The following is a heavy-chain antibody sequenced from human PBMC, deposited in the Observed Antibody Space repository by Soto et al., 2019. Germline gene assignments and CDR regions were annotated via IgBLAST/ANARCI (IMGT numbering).Heavy chain of an antibody. CDR3: VLGGLETGYYRDMDY. J-gene: IGHJ4*02. V-gene: IGHV1-18*04. CDR2: ISAYNGDT. Sequence: QDHLVQSGGEVKKPGASAKVSCKASGYTFKNYGINWVRQAPGRGLEWVAWISAYNGDTSYAQHLQGRATGTTETLTNTAYMELRSLRPDDTAVYFCVLGGLETGYYRDMDYWGQGTLVSVSS. D-gene: IGHD3-9*01. CDR1: GYTFKNYG.